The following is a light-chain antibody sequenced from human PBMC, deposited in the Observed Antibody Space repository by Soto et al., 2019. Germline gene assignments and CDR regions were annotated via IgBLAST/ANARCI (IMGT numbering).Light chain of an antibody. CDR1: SSDVGGYNY. CDR2: DVT. V-gene: IGLV2-14*01. CDR3: TSFTSSTPRWV. J-gene: IGLJ3*02. Sequence: QSALTQPASVSGSPGQSITISCTGTSSDVGGYNYVSWYQQYPGTAPKLMIYDVTNRPSGVSNRFSGSKSGNTASLTISGLQAEDEADYYCTSFTSSTPRWVFGGGTQLTV.